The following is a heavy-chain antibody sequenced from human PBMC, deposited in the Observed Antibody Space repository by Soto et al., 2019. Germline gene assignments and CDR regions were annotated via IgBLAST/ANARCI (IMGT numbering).Heavy chain of an antibody. CDR2: INPNSGGT. V-gene: IGHV1-2*04. Sequence: GASVKVSCKASGYTFTGYYMHWVRQAPGQGLEWMGWINPNSGGTNYAQKFQGWVTMTRDTSISTAYMELSSLRSEDTAVYYCARGLNEDGYNFPWVTYVFSHAFDIWGQGTMVTVSS. CDR3: ARGLNEDGYNFPWVTYVFSHAFDI. D-gene: IGHD5-12*01. J-gene: IGHJ3*02. CDR1: GYTFTGYY.